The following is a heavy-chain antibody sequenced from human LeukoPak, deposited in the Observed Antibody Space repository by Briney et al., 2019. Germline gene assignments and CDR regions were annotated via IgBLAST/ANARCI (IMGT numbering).Heavy chain of an antibody. CDR2: IYNSGST. D-gene: IGHD3-22*01. Sequence: RPSETLSLTCTVSGGSISTYYWSWIRQPPGKGLEWIAYIYNSGSTNSNPSLKSRVTISVDTSKNQFSLRLSSVTAADTAVYYRARIYYDSGAYYRRAFDIWGQGTMVSVSS. CDR1: GGSISTYY. J-gene: IGHJ3*02. CDR3: ARIYYDSGAYYRRAFDI. V-gene: IGHV4-59*01.